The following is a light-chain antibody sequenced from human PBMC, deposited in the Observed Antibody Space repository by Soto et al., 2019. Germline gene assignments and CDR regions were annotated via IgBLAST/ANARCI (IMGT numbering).Light chain of an antibody. CDR3: QQYSIWRT. J-gene: IGKJ1*01. V-gene: IGKV3-15*01. CDR1: QSVSSY. CDR2: GAS. Sequence: EIVLTQSPATLSLSPGEIATLSCRASQSVSSYLAWYQQKAGQAPRLLIYGASTRATGIPARFSGSGSGTEFTLTISGLQSEDFAVYYCQQYSIWRTFGQGTKVAIK.